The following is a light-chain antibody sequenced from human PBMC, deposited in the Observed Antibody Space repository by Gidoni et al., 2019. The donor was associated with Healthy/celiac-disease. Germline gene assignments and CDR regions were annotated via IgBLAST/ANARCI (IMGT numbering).Light chain of an antibody. CDR3: QQRSNWPPVFT. V-gene: IGKV3-11*01. J-gene: IGKJ3*01. CDR1: QSVSSY. CDR2: DAS. Sequence: EIVLTQSPATLSLSPGERATLSCRASQSVSSYLAWYQQKPGQAPRLLIYDASNRATGIPARCSGSGSGTDFTLTISSLEPEDFAVYYCQQRSNWPPVFTFGHGTKVDIK.